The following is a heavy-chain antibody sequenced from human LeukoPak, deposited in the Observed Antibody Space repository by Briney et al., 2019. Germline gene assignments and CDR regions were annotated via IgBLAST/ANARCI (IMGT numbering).Heavy chain of an antibody. CDR2: INAGNGNT. CDR1: GYTFTSYA. J-gene: IGHJ4*02. D-gene: IGHD5-18*01. V-gene: IGHV1-3*03. CDR3: ARPAGYSYGRALGY. Sequence: ASVKVSCKASGYTFTSYAMHWVRQAPGQRLEWMGWINAGNGNTKYSQEFQGRVTITRDTSASTAYMELSSLRSEDMAVYYCARPAGYSYGRALGYWGQGTLVTVSS.